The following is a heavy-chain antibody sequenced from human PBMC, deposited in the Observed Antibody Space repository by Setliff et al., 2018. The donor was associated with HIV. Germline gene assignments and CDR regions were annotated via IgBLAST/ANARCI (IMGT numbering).Heavy chain of an antibody. CDR2: IFHDGTV. J-gene: IGHJ4*02. CDR1: GFSIKNDNW. Sequence: SETLSLTCVASGFSIKNDNWWNWVRQTPGKGLEWIGQIFHDGTVTYKPSLESRVTILMDILKNQISLNVTSVTAADTAIYYCAKTNIPMPRSGTRLESWGPGRLVTVSS. CDR3: AKTNIPMPRSGTRLES. D-gene: IGHD2-2*02. V-gene: IGHV4-4*02.